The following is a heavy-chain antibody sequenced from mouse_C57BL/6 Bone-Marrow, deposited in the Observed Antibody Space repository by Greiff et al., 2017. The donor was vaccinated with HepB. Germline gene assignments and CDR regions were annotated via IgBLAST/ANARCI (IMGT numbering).Heavy chain of an antibody. CDR1: GYTFTSYG. CDR2: IYTRSGNT. V-gene: IGHV1-81*01. Sequence: QVQLQQSGAELARPGASVKLSCKASGYTFTSYGISWVKQRTGQGLEWIGEIYTRSGNTYYNEKFKGKATLTADKSSSTAYMELRSLTSEDSAVYFCARKGNVSAWFAYWGQGTLVTVSA. J-gene: IGHJ3*01. CDR3: ARKGNVSAWFAY.